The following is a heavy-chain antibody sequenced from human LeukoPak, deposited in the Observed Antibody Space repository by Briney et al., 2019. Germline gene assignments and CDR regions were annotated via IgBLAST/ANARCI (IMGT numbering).Heavy chain of an antibody. CDR3: ARPLSRKDSFTWTREGFWFDP. CDR2: INPKSGDT. CDR1: GYTFTSYD. Sequence: ASVKVSCKASGYTFTSYDINWVRQATGQGLEWMGWINPKSGDTKYAQNFQGRVTMTRDTSISTAYMELRRVRSDDTAVYYCARPLSRKDSFTWTREGFWFDPWGQGTLVTVSS. J-gene: IGHJ5*02. D-gene: IGHD2/OR15-2a*01. V-gene: IGHV1-2*02.